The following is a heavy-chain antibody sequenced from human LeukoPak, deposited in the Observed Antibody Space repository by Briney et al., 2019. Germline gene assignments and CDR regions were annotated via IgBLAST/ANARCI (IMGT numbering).Heavy chain of an antibody. Sequence: SETLSLTCTVSGGSISSYYWSWIRQPPGKGLELMGYIYYSGSTNYNPSLKSRVTIPVDTSKNQFSLTLSSVTAADTPVYYCASTRANWGPGHFDYWGQGTLVTVSS. V-gene: IGHV4-59*01. D-gene: IGHD7-27*01. CDR1: GGSISSYY. CDR2: IYYSGST. CDR3: ASTRANWGPGHFDY. J-gene: IGHJ4*02.